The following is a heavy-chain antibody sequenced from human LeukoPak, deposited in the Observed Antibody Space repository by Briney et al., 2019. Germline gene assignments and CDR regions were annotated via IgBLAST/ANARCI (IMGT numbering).Heavy chain of an antibody. CDR1: GFTFSSYG. D-gene: IGHD6-19*01. CDR2: ISYDGSNK. Sequence: GGFLRLSCAASGFTFSSYGMHWVRQAPGKGLEWVAVISYDGSNKYYEDSVKGRFTISRDNSKNTLYLQMNSLRAEDTAVYYCARDEYSSGWYRNFDYWGQGTLVTVSS. V-gene: IGHV3-30*19. J-gene: IGHJ4*02. CDR3: ARDEYSSGWYRNFDY.